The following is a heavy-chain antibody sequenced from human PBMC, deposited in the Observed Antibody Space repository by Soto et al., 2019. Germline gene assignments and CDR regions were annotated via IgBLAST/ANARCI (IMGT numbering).Heavy chain of an antibody. CDR3: ARDGSRSYYGMDV. CDR2: IYSGGST. V-gene: IGHV3-53*02. D-gene: IGHD1-26*01. J-gene: IGHJ6*02. Sequence: EVQLVETGGGLIQPGGSLRLSCAASGFTVSSNYMSWVRQAPGKGLEWVSVIYSGGSTYYADSVKGRCTISRHNSKNTLYVEMDSLRAEDTAVDYCARDGSRSYYGMDVWRQGTTVTVS. CDR1: GFTVSSNY.